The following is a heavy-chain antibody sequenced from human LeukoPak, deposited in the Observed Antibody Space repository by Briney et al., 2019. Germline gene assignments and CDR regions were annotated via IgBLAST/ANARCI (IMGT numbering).Heavy chain of an antibody. CDR2: IRYDGSNK. CDR1: GFTLSNYG. CDR3: ATNSNYNFDS. J-gene: IGHJ4*02. V-gene: IGHV3-30*02. D-gene: IGHD4-11*01. Sequence: GGSLRLSCAASGFTLSNYGMHWVRQAPGKGLEWVAFIRYDGSNKYYTDSVKGRFTISRDNSKNTLYLQMNSLRPEDTAVYYCATNSNYNFDSWGQGILVTVSS.